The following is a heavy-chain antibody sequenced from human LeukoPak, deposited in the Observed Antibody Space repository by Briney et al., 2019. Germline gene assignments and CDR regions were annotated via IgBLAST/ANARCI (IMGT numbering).Heavy chain of an antibody. V-gene: IGHV7-4-1*02. CDR1: GYTFTNYA. CDR3: ARDTYYDFWSGYYNQYNWFDP. CDR2: INTNTGNP. J-gene: IGHJ5*02. D-gene: IGHD3-3*01. Sequence: ASVKVSCKASGYTFTNYAMNWVRQAPGQGLEWMGWINTNTGNPTYAQGFTGRFVFSLDTSVSTAYLQISSLKAEDTAVYYCARDTYYDFWSGYYNQYNWFDPWGQGTLVTVSS.